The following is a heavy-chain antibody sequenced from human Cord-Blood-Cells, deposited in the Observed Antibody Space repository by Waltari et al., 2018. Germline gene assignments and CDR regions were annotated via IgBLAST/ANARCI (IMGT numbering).Heavy chain of an antibody. V-gene: IGHV3-30*18. CDR1: GFTFSSYG. Sequence: QVQLVESGGGVVQPGRSLRLSCAASGFTFSSYGMHWVRRAPGKGLGWVAVIWYDGSNKYYADSVKGRFTISRDNSKNTLYLQMNSLRAEDTAMYYCAKDLDYWGQGTLVTVSS. CDR2: IWYDGSNK. J-gene: IGHJ4*02. CDR3: AKDLDY.